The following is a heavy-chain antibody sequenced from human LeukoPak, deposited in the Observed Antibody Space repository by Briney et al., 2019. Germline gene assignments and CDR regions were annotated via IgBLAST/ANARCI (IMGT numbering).Heavy chain of an antibody. CDR3: ARHSSGFGYGY. D-gene: IGHD5-18*01. V-gene: IGHV4-4*07. Sequence: SSETLSLTCTVSGGSISNYYWSWFRQPAGKGLEWIGRIYGSGGTNYNPSLKSRVTMSVDTSKNQISLKLTSVTAADTAVYYCARHSSGFGYGYWGQGTLVTVSS. CDR1: GGSISNYY. CDR2: IYGSGGT. J-gene: IGHJ4*02.